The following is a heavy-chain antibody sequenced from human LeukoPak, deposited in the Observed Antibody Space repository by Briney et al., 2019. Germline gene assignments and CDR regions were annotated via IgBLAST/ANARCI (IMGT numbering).Heavy chain of an antibody. CDR1: GGSISSYY. CDR2: IYTSGST. CDR3: ARVGHYDSSGYRGYYYYYYMDV. V-gene: IGHV4-4*07. J-gene: IGHJ6*03. D-gene: IGHD3-22*01. Sequence: SETLSLTCTVPGGSISSYYWSWIRQPAGKGLEWIGRIYTSGSTNYNPSLKSRVTISVDTSKNQFSLKLSSVTAADTAVYYCARVGHYDSSGYRGYYYYYYMDVWGKGTTVTVSS.